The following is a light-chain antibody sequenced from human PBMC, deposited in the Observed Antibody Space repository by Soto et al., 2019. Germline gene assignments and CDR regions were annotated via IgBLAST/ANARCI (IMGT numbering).Light chain of an antibody. J-gene: IGKJ1*01. V-gene: IGKV1-17*01. CDR1: QGVGNE. Sequence: DIPMTQSPSSLAASVGDRVTITCRASQGVGNEVGWYQQKPGKAPKRLIYAASTLQSGTPSRFSGSGSGTEFTLTTSSLQTEYFATYFCPQHNASPRTFGQRTRVEMK. CDR2: AAS. CDR3: PQHNASPRT.